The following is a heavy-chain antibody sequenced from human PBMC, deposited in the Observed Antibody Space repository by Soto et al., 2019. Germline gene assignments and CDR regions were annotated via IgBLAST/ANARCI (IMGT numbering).Heavy chain of an antibody. D-gene: IGHD5-18*01. V-gene: IGHV1-18*01. CDR2: INVYNGNT. J-gene: IGHJ4*02. CDR3: ARAIAGGYGHTTLDY. CDR1: GYTFRNFG. Sequence: QVQLVQSGAEMKKPGASVKVSCKASGYTFRNFGISWVRQAPGQGLEWMGWINVYNGNTDYAQTVQGRVIMTTDTSTNTAYMELRSLRSDDTAVYYCARAIAGGYGHTTLDYWGQGTPVTASS.